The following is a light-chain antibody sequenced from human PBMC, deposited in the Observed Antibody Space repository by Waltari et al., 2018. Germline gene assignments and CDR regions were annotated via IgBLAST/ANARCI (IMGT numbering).Light chain of an antibody. Sequence: QTVVTQDHSLSVSPGGTVPLACGLSAASVSTYTSPSWSQQTPGQPPRTLIYSTNTRSSGVPDLFSGSILGSKAAPTITGAQADDESDYYCALYVGSAMWVFGGGTKLTVL. CDR2: STN. J-gene: IGLJ3*02. V-gene: IGLV8-61*01. CDR3: ALYVGSAMWV. CDR1: AASVSTYTS.